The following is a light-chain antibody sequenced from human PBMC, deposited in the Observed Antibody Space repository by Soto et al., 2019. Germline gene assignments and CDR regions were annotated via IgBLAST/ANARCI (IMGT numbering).Light chain of an antibody. J-gene: IGKJ5*01. V-gene: IGKV2-30*02. Sequence: LVTHSTLSLPVTLGQPASISCRSNQSLVHSDGIAYFSWFQQRPGRPPRRLIYKVSNRDSGVPARFSGSGSGNDFALKISRVEAEDVGVYYCMQGTQWPITFGQGTRLENK. CDR2: KVS. CDR1: QSLVHSDGIAY. CDR3: MQGTQWPIT.